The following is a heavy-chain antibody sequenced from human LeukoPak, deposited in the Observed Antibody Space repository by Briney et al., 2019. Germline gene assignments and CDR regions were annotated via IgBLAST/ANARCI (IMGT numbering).Heavy chain of an antibody. Sequence: AWRPRRLSGAASGFIFSIYAMSGVGQAPANGLNLDSTISGIGGSTYCADSVKGRFTISRANYKNTVYLPMNRLRAEEPAVYYCATDRSCINDVCHGDFDYWGQGTLVTVS. D-gene: IGHD2-8*01. V-gene: IGHV3-23*01. CDR3: ATDRSCINDVCHGDFDY. CDR1: GFIFSIYA. CDR2: ISGIGGST. J-gene: IGHJ4*02.